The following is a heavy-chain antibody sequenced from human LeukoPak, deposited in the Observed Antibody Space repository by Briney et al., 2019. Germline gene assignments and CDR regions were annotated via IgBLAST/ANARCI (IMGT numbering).Heavy chain of an antibody. Sequence: PSETLSLTCTVSGGSISSYYWSWIRQPAGKGLEWIGRIYTSGSTNYNPSLKSRVAMSVDTSKNQFSLELSSVTAADTAVYYCARVLTAAGTGRATAGWYFDLWGRGTLVTVSS. CDR3: ARVLTAAGTGRATAGWYFDL. CDR1: GGSISSYY. J-gene: IGHJ2*01. CDR2: IYTSGST. V-gene: IGHV4-4*07. D-gene: IGHD6-13*01.